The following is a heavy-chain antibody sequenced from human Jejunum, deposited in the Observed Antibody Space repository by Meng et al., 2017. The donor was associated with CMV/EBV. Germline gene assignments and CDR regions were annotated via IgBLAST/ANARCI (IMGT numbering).Heavy chain of an antibody. CDR1: FTFNDCA. V-gene: IGHV3-9*01. CDR2: ISWNSGSI. D-gene: IGHD1-7*01. J-gene: IGHJ4*02. Sequence: FTFNDCAMHWVRQVPGKGLEWVSGISWNSGSIRYAGSVKGRFTVSRDNAKNSLYLQMNSLRPEDTALYYCAKDMSRGVTGTTTFDYWGQGTLVTVSS. CDR3: AKDMSRGVTGTTTFDY.